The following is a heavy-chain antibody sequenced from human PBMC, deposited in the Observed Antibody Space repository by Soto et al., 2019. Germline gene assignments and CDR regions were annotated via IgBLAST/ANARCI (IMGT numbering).Heavy chain of an antibody. Sequence: ASVKVSCKASGYTFTGYYMHWVRQAPGQGLEWMGWINPNSGGTNYAQKFQGWVTMTRDTSISTAYMELSRLRSDDTAVYYCARDTGRQADAFDIWGQGTMVIVSS. CDR2: INPNSGGT. CDR3: ARDTGRQADAFDI. V-gene: IGHV1-2*04. D-gene: IGHD4-4*01. CDR1: GYTFTGYY. J-gene: IGHJ3*02.